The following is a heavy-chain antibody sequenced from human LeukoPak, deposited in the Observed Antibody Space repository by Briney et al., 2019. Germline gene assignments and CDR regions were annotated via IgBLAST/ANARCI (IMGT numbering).Heavy chain of an antibody. D-gene: IGHD3-16*02. J-gene: IGHJ4*02. V-gene: IGHV3-23*01. CDR1: GFTSSGYG. CDR2: ISGGGGAT. CDR3: AKAVWGTYRYSDY. Sequence: GGSLRLSCAASGFTSSGYGMHWVRQAPGKGLEWVSAISGGGGATPYPDSVKGRFTISRDNSKNTLYLQMNSLRAEDTAIYYCAKAVWGTYRYSDYWGQGTLVTVSS.